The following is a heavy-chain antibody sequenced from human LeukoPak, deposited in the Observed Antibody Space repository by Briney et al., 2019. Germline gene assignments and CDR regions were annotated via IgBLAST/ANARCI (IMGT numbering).Heavy chain of an antibody. V-gene: IGHV3-21*05. J-gene: IGHJ6*02. Sequence: GGSLRLSCAASGFTFSSYSMNWVRQAPGKGLEWVSYISSSSSYIYYADSVKGRFTISRDNAKNSLYLQMNSLRAEDTAVYYCARDKRRDYDILTGYYYYYYGMDVWGQGTTVTVSS. D-gene: IGHD3-9*01. CDR3: ARDKRRDYDILTGYYYYYYGMDV. CDR1: GFTFSSYS. CDR2: ISSSSSYI.